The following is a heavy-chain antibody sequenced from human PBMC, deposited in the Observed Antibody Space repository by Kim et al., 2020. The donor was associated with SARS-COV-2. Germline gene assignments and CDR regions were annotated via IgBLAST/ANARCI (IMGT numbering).Heavy chain of an antibody. Sequence: SVQGRFNISRDNAKNSLYLQMNSLRAEDTAVYYCAGDLGVFIWDYYGMDVWGQGTTVTVSS. V-gene: IGHV3-21*01. J-gene: IGHJ6*02. D-gene: IGHD3-10*01. CDR3: AGDLGVFIWDYYGMDV.